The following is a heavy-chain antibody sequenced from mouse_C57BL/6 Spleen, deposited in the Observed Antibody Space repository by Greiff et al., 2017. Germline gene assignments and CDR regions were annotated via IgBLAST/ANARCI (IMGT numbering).Heavy chain of an antibody. J-gene: IGHJ4*01. Sequence: DVMLVESGGGLVKPGGSLKLSCAASGFTFSDYGMHWVRQAPEKGLEWVAYISSGSSTIYYADTVKGRFTISRDNAKNTLFLQMTSLRSEDTAMYYCARGSYYYGSSYYAMDYWGQGTSVTVSS. CDR3: ARGSYYYGSSYYAMDY. V-gene: IGHV5-17*01. D-gene: IGHD1-1*01. CDR1: GFTFSDYG. CDR2: ISSGSSTI.